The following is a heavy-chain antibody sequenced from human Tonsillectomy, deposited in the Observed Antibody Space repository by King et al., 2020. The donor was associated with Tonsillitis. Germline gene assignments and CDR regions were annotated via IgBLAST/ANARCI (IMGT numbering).Heavy chain of an antibody. CDR3: ARDGAAAGLFDY. D-gene: IGHD6-13*01. CDR2: IYSGGST. V-gene: IGHV3-53*01. Sequence: GQLVQSGGGLIQPGGSLRLSCAASGFIVSSMYMSWVRQAPGKGLEWVSVIYSGGSTYYADSVKGRFTISRDNSKNTLHLQMNSLRAEDTAVYYCARDGAAAGLFDYWGQGTLVTVSS. CDR1: GFIVSSMY. J-gene: IGHJ4*02.